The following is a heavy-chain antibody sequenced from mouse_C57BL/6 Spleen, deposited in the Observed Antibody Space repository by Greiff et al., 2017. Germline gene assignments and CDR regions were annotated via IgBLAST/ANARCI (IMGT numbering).Heavy chain of an antibody. Sequence: VQLQQPGAELVMPGASVKLSCKASGYTFTSYWMHWVKQRPGQGLEWIGEIDPSDSYTNYNQKFKGKSTLTVDKSSSTAYMQLSSLTSEDSAVYYCARNHYYDSSYDYFDYWGQGTTLTVSS. V-gene: IGHV1-69*01. CDR3: ARNHYYDSSYDYFDY. D-gene: IGHD1-1*01. J-gene: IGHJ2*01. CDR1: GYTFTSYW. CDR2: IDPSDSYT.